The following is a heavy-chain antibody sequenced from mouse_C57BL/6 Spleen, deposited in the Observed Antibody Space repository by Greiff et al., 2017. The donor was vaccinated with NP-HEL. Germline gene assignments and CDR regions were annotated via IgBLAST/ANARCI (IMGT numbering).Heavy chain of an antibody. J-gene: IGHJ4*01. V-gene: IGHV1-15*01. Sequence: QVQLQQSGAELVRPGASVTLSCKASGYTFTDYEMHWVKQTPVHGLEWIGAIDPETGGTAYNQKFKGKAILTADKSSSTAYMELRSLTSEDSAVYYCTRPYDYGYAMDYWGQGTSVTVSS. CDR2: IDPETGGT. CDR3: TRPYDYGYAMDY. D-gene: IGHD2-4*01. CDR1: GYTFTDYE.